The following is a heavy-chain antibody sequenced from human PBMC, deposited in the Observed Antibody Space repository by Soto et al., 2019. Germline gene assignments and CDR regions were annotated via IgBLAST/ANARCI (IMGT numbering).Heavy chain of an antibody. D-gene: IGHD1-26*01. CDR3: ARDRIVGATGMDY. V-gene: IGHV3-33*01. CDR2: IWYDGSNK. Sequence: QVQLVESGGGVVQPGRSLRLSCAASGFTFSSYGMHWVRQAPGKGLEWVAVIWYDGSNKYYADSVKGRFTISRDNSKNTRYLQMNSLRAEDTAVYYWARDRIVGATGMDYWGQGTLVTVSS. CDR1: GFTFSSYG. J-gene: IGHJ4*02.